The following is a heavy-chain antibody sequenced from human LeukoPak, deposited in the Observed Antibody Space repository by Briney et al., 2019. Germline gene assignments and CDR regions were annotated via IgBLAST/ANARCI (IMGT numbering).Heavy chain of an antibody. CDR1: GYSLSDLS. Sequence: ASVKLSCKISGYSLSDLSIHLVREAPAEGLEWMGGFDSENNKMVYSQKFQGRVSMTEDTSADTAYMELTSLRSEDKAVYFCATDRVYRSSGRSWGFFDYWGQGTLVIVSS. D-gene: IGHD6-19*01. J-gene: IGHJ4*02. CDR2: FDSENNKM. CDR3: ATDRVYRSSGRSWGFFDY. V-gene: IGHV1-24*01.